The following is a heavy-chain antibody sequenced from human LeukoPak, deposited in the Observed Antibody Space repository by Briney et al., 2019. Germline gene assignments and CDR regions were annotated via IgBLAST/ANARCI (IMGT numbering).Heavy chain of an antibody. CDR3: ARVGGYGYCSSTSCYIHGMDV. D-gene: IGHD2-2*02. CDR1: GFDFSRYW. CDR2: ISSSSSYI. J-gene: IGHJ6*02. V-gene: IGHV3-21*01. Sequence: GGSLRLSCVTSGFDFSRYWMSWVRQAPGKGLEWVSSISSSSSYIYYADSVKGRFTISRDNAKNSLYLQMNSLRAEDTAVYYCARVGGYGYCSSTSCYIHGMDVWGQGTTVTVSS.